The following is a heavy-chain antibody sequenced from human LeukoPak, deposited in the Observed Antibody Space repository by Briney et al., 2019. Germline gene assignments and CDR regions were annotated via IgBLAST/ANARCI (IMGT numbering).Heavy chain of an antibody. Sequence: GGSLRLSCAASGFTFSSYAMHWVRQAPGKGLEWVAVISYDGSNKYYADSVKGRFTISRDNSKNTLYLQMNSLRAEDTAVYYCAKETAITYSSSPLGYWGQGTLVTVSS. D-gene: IGHD6-6*01. CDR3: AKETAITYSSSPLGY. CDR2: ISYDGSNK. V-gene: IGHV3-30-3*01. CDR1: GFTFSSYA. J-gene: IGHJ4*02.